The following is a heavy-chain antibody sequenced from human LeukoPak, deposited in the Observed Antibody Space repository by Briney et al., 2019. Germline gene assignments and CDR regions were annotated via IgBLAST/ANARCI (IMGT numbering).Heavy chain of an antibody. D-gene: IGHD1-26*01. J-gene: IGHJ3*02. Sequence: ASVKVSCKASGYPFSNYDINWVRQAPGQGLEWMGWMNPKSGNTGYGQKFQGRVTMTRNTPISTAYMEPSSLTSEDTAVYYCARSDHNSWNAFDIWGQGTMVTVSS. CDR1: GYPFSNYD. V-gene: IGHV1-8*01. CDR3: ARSDHNSWNAFDI. CDR2: MNPKSGNT.